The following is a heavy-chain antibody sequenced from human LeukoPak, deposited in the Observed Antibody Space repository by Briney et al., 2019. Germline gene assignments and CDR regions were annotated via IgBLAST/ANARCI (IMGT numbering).Heavy chain of an antibody. Sequence: SETLSLTCTVSGGSISSGGYYWSWIRQHPGRGLEWIGYIYYSGSTYYNPSLKSRVTISVDTSKNQFSLKLSSVTAADTAVYYCARGSRIMYYFDYWGQGTLVTVSS. J-gene: IGHJ4*02. CDR1: GGSISSGGYY. CDR2: IYYSGST. V-gene: IGHV4-31*03. D-gene: IGHD2-15*01. CDR3: ARGSRIMYYFDY.